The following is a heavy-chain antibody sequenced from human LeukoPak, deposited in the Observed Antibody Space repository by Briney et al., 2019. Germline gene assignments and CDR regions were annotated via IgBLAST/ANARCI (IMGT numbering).Heavy chain of an antibody. CDR2: ISWNSGSI. D-gene: IGHD4-17*01. Sequence: GRSLRLSCAASGFTFDDYAMHWVRQAPGKGLEWVSGISWNSGSIGYAASVRGRFPISRDNAKNSLYLQMNSLRAEDMALYYCAKSYGDYALDYWGQGTLVTVSS. CDR1: GFTFDDYA. V-gene: IGHV3-9*03. J-gene: IGHJ4*02. CDR3: AKSYGDYALDY.